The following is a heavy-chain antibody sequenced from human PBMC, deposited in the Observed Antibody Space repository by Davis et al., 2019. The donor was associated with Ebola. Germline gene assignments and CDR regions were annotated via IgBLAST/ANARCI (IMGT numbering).Heavy chain of an antibody. D-gene: IGHD3-10*01. CDR2: ISSSSTTK. Sequence: GESLKISCAASGFTFSSHAMSWVRQAPGRGLEWVSYISSSSTTKYYSDSVKGRFTISRDNSKNTLYLQMNSLRAEDTAVYYCAKHPGGSGPYYFDYWGQGTLVTVSS. J-gene: IGHJ4*02. CDR1: GFTFSSHA. CDR3: AKHPGGSGPYYFDY. V-gene: IGHV3-23*01.